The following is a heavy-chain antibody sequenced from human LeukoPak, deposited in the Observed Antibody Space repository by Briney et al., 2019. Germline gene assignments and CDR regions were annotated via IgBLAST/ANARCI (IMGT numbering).Heavy chain of an antibody. CDR2: ISGSGGST. CDR1: GFTFSSYG. Sequence: GGSLRLSCAASGFTFSSYGMNWVREAPGKGLEWVSAISGSGGSTYYADSVKGRFTISRDNSKNTLYLQMNSLRAEDTAVYYCAKEYGSGSYYPYWGQGTLVTVSS. J-gene: IGHJ4*02. V-gene: IGHV3-23*01. CDR3: AKEYGSGSYYPY. D-gene: IGHD3-10*01.